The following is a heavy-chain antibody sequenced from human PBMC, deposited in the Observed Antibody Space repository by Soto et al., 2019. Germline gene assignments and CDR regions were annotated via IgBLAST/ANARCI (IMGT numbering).Heavy chain of an antibody. V-gene: IGHV4-34*01. J-gene: IGHJ6*03. D-gene: IGHD5-18*01. CDR1: GGSFSGYY. CDR3: ARGRFSGYSSGGYMDV. CDR2: INHSGST. Sequence: TSETLSLPCAVYGGSFSGYYWSWIRPPPGKGLEWIGEINHSGSTNYNPSLKSRVTISVDTSKNQFSLKLSSVTAADTAVYYCARGRFSGYSSGGYMDVWGKGTTVTVSS.